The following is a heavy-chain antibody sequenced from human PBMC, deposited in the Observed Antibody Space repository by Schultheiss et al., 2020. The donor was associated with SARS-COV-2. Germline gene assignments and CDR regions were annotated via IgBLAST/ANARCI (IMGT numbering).Heavy chain of an antibody. V-gene: IGHV3-30*07. CDR2: IWYDGSNK. CDR3: ARGGEEDAFDI. Sequence: GGSLRLSCAASGFTFSTYAMHWVRQAPGKGLEGVAVIWYDGSNKYYADSVKGRFTISRDNSKNTLYLQMNSLRAEDTAVYYCARGGEEDAFDIWGQGTMVTVSS. D-gene: IGHD3-10*01. J-gene: IGHJ3*02. CDR1: GFTFSTYA.